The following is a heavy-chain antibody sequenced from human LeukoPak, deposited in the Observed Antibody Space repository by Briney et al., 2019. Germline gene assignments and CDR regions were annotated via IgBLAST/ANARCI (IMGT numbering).Heavy chain of an antibody. CDR2: ISSSSSYI. J-gene: IGHJ6*02. CDR3: ARDFGDYYGMDV. Sequence: GGSLRLSCAASGFTFSSYSMNWVRQAPGKGLEWVSSISSSSSYIYYADSVKGRFTISRDNAKNSLYLQMNSLRAEDTAVYYCARDFGDYYGMDVWGQGTTVTVSS. CDR1: GFTFSSYS. D-gene: IGHD3-10*01. V-gene: IGHV3-21*01.